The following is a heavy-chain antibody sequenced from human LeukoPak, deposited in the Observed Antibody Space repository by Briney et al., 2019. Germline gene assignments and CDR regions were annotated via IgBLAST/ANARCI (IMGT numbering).Heavy chain of an antibody. V-gene: IGHV3-23*01. J-gene: IGHJ4*02. CDR3: AKAPYGSGSYIFDY. CDR2: ISGSGGST. Sequence: PGGSLRLSCAASKFTFSSYAMSWVRQAPGKGLEWVSVISGSGGSTYYAESVKGRFTISRDNSKNTLYLQMNSLRAEDTAVYYCAKAPYGSGSYIFDYWGQGTLVTVSS. D-gene: IGHD3-10*01. CDR1: KFTFSSYA.